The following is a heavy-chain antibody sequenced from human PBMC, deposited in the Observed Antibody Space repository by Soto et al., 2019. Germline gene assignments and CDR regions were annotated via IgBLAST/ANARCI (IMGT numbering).Heavy chain of an antibody. CDR3: ARGPVRSYIYGYGDDY. CDR1: GYTFISYG. CDR2: ISAYTGDT. Sequence: GASVKVSCKTSGYTFISYGISWVRQAPGQGLEWMGWISAYTGDTNYAQKFQGRVTMTTDTSTSTAYMELRSLRFDDTAVYYCARGPVRSYIYGYGDDYWGQGTLVTVSS. D-gene: IGHD5-18*01. V-gene: IGHV1-18*01. J-gene: IGHJ4*02.